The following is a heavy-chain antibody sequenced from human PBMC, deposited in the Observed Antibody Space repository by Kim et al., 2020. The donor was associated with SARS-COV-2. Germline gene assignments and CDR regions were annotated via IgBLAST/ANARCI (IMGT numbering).Heavy chain of an antibody. J-gene: IGHJ4*02. CDR3: ARERPKYARKGERDTIWRY. D-gene: IGHD1-1*01. Sequence: GRFTISRDNAKNSLHLQMNSLRADDTAVYYCARERPKYARKGERDTIWRYWGQGTLVTVSS. V-gene: IGHV3-11*01.